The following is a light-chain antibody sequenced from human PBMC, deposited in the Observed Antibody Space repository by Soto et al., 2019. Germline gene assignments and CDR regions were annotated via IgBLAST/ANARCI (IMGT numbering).Light chain of an antibody. CDR3: QQYGSSPWT. CDR1: QSVSSSY. V-gene: IGKV3-20*01. CDR2: GAS. J-gene: IGKJ1*01. Sequence: EIVLTQSPGTLSLSPGERATLSCRASQSVSSSYLAWYQQKPGQAHRLLIYGASSRATGIPDRFSGSGSGTDFTLTISRLEPEDFAVYYCQQYGSSPWTVGQGTKVDIK.